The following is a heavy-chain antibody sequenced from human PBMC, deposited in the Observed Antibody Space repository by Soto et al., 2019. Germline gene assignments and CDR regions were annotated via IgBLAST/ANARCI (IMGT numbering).Heavy chain of an antibody. J-gene: IGHJ4*02. CDR3: ATRMVRTKEFDF. Sequence: PXGSLILSCRAAGFTFSDYYMSWIRQAPGKGLEWVSYIISSGSTIYYADSVKGRFTISRDNAKNSLYLQMNSLRAEDTAVYYCATRMVRTKEFDFWGKGTLVTV. V-gene: IGHV3-11*01. D-gene: IGHD3-10*01. CDR1: GFTFSDYY. CDR2: IISSGSTI.